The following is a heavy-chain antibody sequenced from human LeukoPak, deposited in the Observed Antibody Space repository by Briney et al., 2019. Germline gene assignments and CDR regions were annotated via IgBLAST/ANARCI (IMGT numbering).Heavy chain of an antibody. V-gene: IGHV1-18*01. CDR2: ISAYNGNT. Sequence: GASVNVSCKASGYTFTSYGISWVRQAPGQGREWVGWISAYNGNTNYAQKLQGRVTMTTDTSTSTAYMELRSLRSDDTAVYYCARRIGGNYHSDYWGQGTLVTVSS. D-gene: IGHD4-23*01. CDR3: ARRIGGNYHSDY. J-gene: IGHJ4*02. CDR1: GYTFTSYG.